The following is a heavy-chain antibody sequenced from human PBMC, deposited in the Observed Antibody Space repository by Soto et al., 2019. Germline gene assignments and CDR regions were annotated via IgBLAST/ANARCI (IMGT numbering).Heavy chain of an antibody. CDR1: GGSFSGYY. J-gene: IGHJ6*03. D-gene: IGHD3-3*01. V-gene: IGHV4-34*01. CDR2: INHSGST. Sequence: PSETLCLTCAVYGGSFSGYYWSWIRQPPGKGLEWIGEINHSGSTNYNPSLKSRVTISVDTSKNQFSLKLSSVTAADTAVHYCARVRDDFWSGPFMDVWGKGTTVTVS. CDR3: ARVRDDFWSGPFMDV.